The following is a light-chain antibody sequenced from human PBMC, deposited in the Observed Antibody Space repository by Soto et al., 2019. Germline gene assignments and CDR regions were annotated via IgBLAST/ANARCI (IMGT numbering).Light chain of an antibody. Sequence: QSALTQPASVSGSPGQSITISCTGTSSDVGGYHYVSWYQQHLVKAPTPMIYAVSKRPSVVSNRCSGSKSGNTASLTISGLQAEDEDYYYCSSYTSSSTLVVFGGGTKLTVL. CDR3: SSYTSSSTLVV. V-gene: IGLV2-14*01. CDR2: AVS. CDR1: SSDVGGYHY. J-gene: IGLJ2*01.